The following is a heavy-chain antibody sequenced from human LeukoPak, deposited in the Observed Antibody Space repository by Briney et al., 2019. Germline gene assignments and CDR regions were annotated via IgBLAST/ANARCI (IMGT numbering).Heavy chain of an antibody. CDR2: INPRGGST. Sequence: ASVKVSCKASGYTFTSHYMHWVRQAPGQGLEWMGVINPRGGSTTYAQKFQGRATMTRDTSTSTVYMELSSLRSEDTAVYYCARVVWDCSGGSCYSEATRQGDWYFDLWGRGTLVSVSS. D-gene: IGHD2-15*01. V-gene: IGHV1-46*01. J-gene: IGHJ2*01. CDR1: GYTFTSHY. CDR3: ARVVWDCSGGSCYSEATRQGDWYFDL.